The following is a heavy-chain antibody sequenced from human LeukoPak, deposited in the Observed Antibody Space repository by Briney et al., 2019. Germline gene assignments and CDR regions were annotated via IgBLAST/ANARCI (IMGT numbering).Heavy chain of an antibody. CDR1: GGSISSYY. V-gene: IGHV4-59*01. J-gene: IGHJ6*02. D-gene: IGHD3-10*01. Sequence: PSETLSLTCTVSGGSISSYYWSWIRQPPGKGLEWIGYIYYSGSTNYNPSLKSRVTISVDTSKNQFSLKLSSVTAADTAVYYCARVGGSNYYYYGMGVWGQGTTVTVSS. CDR2: IYYSGST. CDR3: ARVGGSNYYYYGMGV.